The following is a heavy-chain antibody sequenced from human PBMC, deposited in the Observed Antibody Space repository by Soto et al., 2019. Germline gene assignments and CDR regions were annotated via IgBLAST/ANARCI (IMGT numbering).Heavy chain of an antibody. CDR2: ISGSGGST. D-gene: IGHD5-18*01. CDR1: GFTFSSYA. V-gene: IGHV3-23*01. J-gene: IGHJ4*02. CDR3: AKDLAYPIQLWSYYFDY. Sequence: GGSLRLSCAASGFTFSSYAMSWVRQAPGKGLEWVPAISGSGGSTYYADSVKGRLTISRDNSKNTLYLQMNSLRAEDTAVYYCAKDLAYPIQLWSYYFDYWGQGTLVTVSS.